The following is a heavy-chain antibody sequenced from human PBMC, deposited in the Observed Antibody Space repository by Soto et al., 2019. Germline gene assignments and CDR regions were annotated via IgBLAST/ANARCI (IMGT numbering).Heavy chain of an antibody. CDR2: IYYSGST. V-gene: IGHV4-59*08. CDR3: ARWYDSSGYYPTAGAFYFDY. Sequence: SETLSLTCTVSGGSISSYYWSWIRQPPGKGLEWIGYIYYSGSTNYNPSLKSRVTISVDTTKNKFSLKLSSVTAADTAVYYCARWYDSSGYYPTAGAFYFDYWGQGTLVTVSS. D-gene: IGHD3-22*01. CDR1: GGSISSYY. J-gene: IGHJ4*02.